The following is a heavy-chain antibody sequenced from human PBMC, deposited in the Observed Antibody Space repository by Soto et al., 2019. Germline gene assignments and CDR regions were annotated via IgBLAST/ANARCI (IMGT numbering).Heavy chain of an antibody. V-gene: IGHV1-18*01. D-gene: IGHD1-1*01. Sequence: QVHLVQSGAEVKKPGASVKVSCKGSGYGFTTYGITWVRQAPGQGLEWMAWISAHNGNTDYAQNLQGRVTVTRDTSTSTAYMALRNLRSDATAVYYCARGRYGDYWGQGALVTVSS. CDR1: GYGFTTYG. J-gene: IGHJ4*02. CDR2: ISAHNGNT. CDR3: ARGRYGDY.